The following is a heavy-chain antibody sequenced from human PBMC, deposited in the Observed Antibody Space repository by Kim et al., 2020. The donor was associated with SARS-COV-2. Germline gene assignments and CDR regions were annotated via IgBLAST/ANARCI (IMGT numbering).Heavy chain of an antibody. CDR2: ISYDGSNK. CDR3: ASSVLRQLVWSPVGY. D-gene: IGHD6-13*01. Sequence: GGSLRLSCAASGFTFSSYSMHWVRQAPGKGLEWVAVISYDGSNKYYADSVKGRFTISRDNSKNTLYLQMNSLRTEDTAVYYCASSVLRQLVWSPVGYWGQGTLVTVSS. V-gene: IGHV3-30-3*01. J-gene: IGHJ4*02. CDR1: GFTFSSYS.